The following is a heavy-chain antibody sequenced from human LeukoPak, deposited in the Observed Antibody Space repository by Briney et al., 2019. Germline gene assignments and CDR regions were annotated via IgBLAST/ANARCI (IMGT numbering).Heavy chain of an antibody. CDR3: AKGGLNYFDY. V-gene: IGHV3-23*01. D-gene: IGHD3-16*01. CDR2: ISGSGGST. Sequence: GGSLRLSCAASGFSFSSYAMSWVRQAPGKGLEWVSAISGSGGSTYHADSVKGRFTISRDNSKNTLYLQMSSLRAEDTAVYYCAKGGLNYFDYWGQGTLVTVSS. CDR1: GFSFSSYA. J-gene: IGHJ4*02.